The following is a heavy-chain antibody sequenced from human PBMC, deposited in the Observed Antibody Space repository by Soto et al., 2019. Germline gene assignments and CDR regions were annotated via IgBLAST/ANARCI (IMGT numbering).Heavy chain of an antibody. CDR3: AKVAAAAGTRYNWFDP. J-gene: IGHJ5*02. CDR2: ISYDGSNK. D-gene: IGHD6-13*01. Sequence: QVQLVESGGGVVQPGRSLRLCCAASGFTFSSYGMHWVRQAPGKGLEWVAVISYDGSNKYYADSVKGRFTISRDNSKNTLYLQMNSLRAEDTAVYYCAKVAAAAGTRYNWFDPWGQGTLVTVSS. CDR1: GFTFSSYG. V-gene: IGHV3-30*18.